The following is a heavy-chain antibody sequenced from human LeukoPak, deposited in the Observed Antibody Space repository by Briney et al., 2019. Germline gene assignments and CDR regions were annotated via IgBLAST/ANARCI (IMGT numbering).Heavy chain of an antibody. D-gene: IGHD1-26*01. CDR3: AKSGSKSGWDYYYYMDV. J-gene: IGHJ6*03. CDR1: GFTFSNYG. CDR2: IRYDGSIK. V-gene: IGHV3-30*02. Sequence: GGSLRLSCAASGFTFSNYGMHWVRQAPGRGLEWVAFIRYDGSIKYYADSVKGRFTISRDNSKNTLYLQMNSLRAEDTAVYYCAKSGSKSGWDYYYYMDVWGKGTTVTVSS.